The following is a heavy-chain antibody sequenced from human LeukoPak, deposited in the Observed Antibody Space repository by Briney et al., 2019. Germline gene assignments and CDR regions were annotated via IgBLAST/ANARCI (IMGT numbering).Heavy chain of an antibody. D-gene: IGHD2-15*01. V-gene: IGHV4-39*01. CDR1: GASISRSGYQ. CDR2: IYYSGST. CDR3: SRLVVVAATFYDYYGMDV. J-gene: IGHJ6*02. Sequence: SETLSLTCTLSGASISRSGYQWGWICQPPGKGLEWIWDIYYSGSTYYNPSLKSRVTISVDTSKNQFSLKLSSVTAADTAVYYCSRLVVVAATFYDYYGMDVWGQGTTVTASS.